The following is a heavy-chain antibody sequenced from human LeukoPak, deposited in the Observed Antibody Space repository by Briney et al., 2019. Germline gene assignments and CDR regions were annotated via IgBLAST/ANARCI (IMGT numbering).Heavy chain of an antibody. CDR2: INSDGTYT. D-gene: IGHD1-26*01. V-gene: IGHV3-74*03. CDR3: AKDRKWEQKTGWGNLDV. Sequence: GGSLRLSCAASGFSFRSYFMHWVRQAPGKGLVWVSRINSDGTYTEYEDSVKGRFTISRDNAKNSLYLQMNSLRAADTALYYCAKDRKWEQKTGWGNLDVWGQGTTVTVSS. CDR1: GFSFRSYF. J-gene: IGHJ6*02.